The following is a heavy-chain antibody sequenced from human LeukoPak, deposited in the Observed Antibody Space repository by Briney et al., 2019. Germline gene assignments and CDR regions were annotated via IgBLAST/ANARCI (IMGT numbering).Heavy chain of an antibody. CDR2: ISGSGSST. Sequence: GGTQRLSCAASGFTFSSYGMSWVRQAPGKGLEWVSAISGSGSSTYHAASVKGGFTISRDNSNNTLYLRMNSLRAEDTAVYYCAKDDGLIMFSSWGQGTLVTVSS. CDR3: AKDDGLIMFSS. D-gene: IGHD3-16*01. CDR1: GFTFSSYG. J-gene: IGHJ5*02. V-gene: IGHV3-23*01.